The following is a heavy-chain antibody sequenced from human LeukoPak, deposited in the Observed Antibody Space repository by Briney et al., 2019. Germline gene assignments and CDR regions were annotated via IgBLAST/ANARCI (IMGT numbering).Heavy chain of an antibody. CDR3: LAGGSTGY. J-gene: IGHJ4*01. Sequence: GGSLRLSCAASGFTFSTYWMHWVRQAPGKGLVWVSRINSDGSRTNYADSVKGRFTISRDNAKNTWSLEMNSLRTEDTAVYYCLAGGSTGYWGQATLVTVSS. V-gene: IGHV3-74*01. CDR1: GFTFSTYW. CDR2: INSDGSRT. D-gene: IGHD2-15*01.